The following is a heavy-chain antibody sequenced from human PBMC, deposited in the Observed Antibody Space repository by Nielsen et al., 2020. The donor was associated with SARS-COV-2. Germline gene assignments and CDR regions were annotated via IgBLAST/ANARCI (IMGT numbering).Heavy chain of an antibody. V-gene: IGHV3-20*04. D-gene: IGHD3-10*01. CDR2: INWNGGST. J-gene: IGHJ2*01. Sequence: GESLKISCAASGFTFDDYGMSWVRQAPGKGLEWVSGINWNGGSTGYADSVKGRFTISRDNAKNSLYLQMNSLRAEDTALYYCARDPYRLLWFGNPVYFDLWGRCTLVTVSS. CDR1: GFTFDDYG. CDR3: ARDPYRLLWFGNPVYFDL.